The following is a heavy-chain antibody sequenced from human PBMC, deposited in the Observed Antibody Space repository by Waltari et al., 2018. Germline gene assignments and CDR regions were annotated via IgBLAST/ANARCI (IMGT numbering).Heavy chain of an antibody. V-gene: IGHV3-30-3*01. D-gene: IGHD1-26*01. Sequence: QVQLVESGGGVVQPGRSLRLSCAASGFTFSSYAMHWVRQAPGKGLGWVAVISDDGSNKYYADSVTGRFTISRDNSKNTLYLQITSLRAEDTAVYYCARGHSEGPLAYFDYWGQGTLVTVSS. CDR3: ARGHSEGPLAYFDY. CDR2: ISDDGSNK. J-gene: IGHJ4*02. CDR1: GFTFSSYA.